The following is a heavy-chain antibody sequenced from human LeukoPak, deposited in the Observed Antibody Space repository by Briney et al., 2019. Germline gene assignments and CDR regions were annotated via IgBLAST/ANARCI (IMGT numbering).Heavy chain of an antibody. V-gene: IGHV1-2*02. D-gene: IGHD1-26*01. J-gene: IGHJ4*02. CDR3: ARDLCRGDILGATGCASNY. CDR1: GYTFTGYY. Sequence: VASVKVSCKASGYTFTGYYMHWVRQAPGQGLEWMGWINPNSGGTNYAQKFQGRVTMTRDTSISTAYMELSRLISDDTAVYYCARDLCRGDILGATGCASNYWGQGTLVTVSS. CDR2: INPNSGGT.